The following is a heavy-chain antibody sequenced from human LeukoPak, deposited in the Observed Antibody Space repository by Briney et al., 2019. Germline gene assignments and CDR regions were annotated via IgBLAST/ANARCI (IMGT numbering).Heavy chain of an antibody. CDR1: GDSISSKW. CDR3: ARGDCGGNPGNY. CDR2: IYHSGTT. V-gene: IGHV4-4*02. J-gene: IGHJ4*02. Sequence: SGTLSLTCAVSGDSISSKWWSWVRQPPGKGLEWIGEIYHSGTTNYNPSLKSRVTISVDTSKNQFSLKLSSVTAADTAVYYCARGDCGGNPGNYWGQGTLVTVSS. D-gene: IGHD4-23*01.